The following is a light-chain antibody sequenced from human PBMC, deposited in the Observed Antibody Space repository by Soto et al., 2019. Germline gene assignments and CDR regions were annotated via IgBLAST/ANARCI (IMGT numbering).Light chain of an antibody. J-gene: IGKJ2*01. Sequence: EIVLTQSPGTLSLSPGERATLSCSASQSVSSSYLAWYQHKPGQAPRLLIYGASSTATVIPDRFSGRGSGTDFTRTISRLEPEDFAVYYCQQYVSSPLTFGQGTKLEIK. V-gene: IGKV3-20*01. CDR3: QQYVSSPLT. CDR2: GAS. CDR1: QSVSSSY.